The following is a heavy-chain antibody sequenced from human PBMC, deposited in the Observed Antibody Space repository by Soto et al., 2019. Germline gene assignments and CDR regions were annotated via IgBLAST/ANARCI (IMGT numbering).Heavy chain of an antibody. CDR1: GFTFRTYA. J-gene: IGHJ4*02. Sequence: PGGSLRLSCAASGFTFRTYAMSWVRQAPGKGLGWVSAISGSGGSTYYADSVKARFTISXXXXXXTXHXQXXXLRAXDTAVYYCAKPDGDYDSSGYRGLWGLGT. CDR2: ISGSGGST. CDR3: AKPDGDYDSSGYRGL. V-gene: IGHV3-23*01. D-gene: IGHD3-22*01.